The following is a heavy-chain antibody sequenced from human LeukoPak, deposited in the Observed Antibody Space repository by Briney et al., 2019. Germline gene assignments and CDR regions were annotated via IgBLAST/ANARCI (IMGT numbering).Heavy chain of an antibody. CDR1: GFTFSSYA. J-gene: IGHJ4*02. CDR2: VSGSGSHT. Sequence: GGSLRLSCAASGFTFSSYAMSWVRQAPGKGLEWVSSVSGSGSHTYYADSVKGRFTISRDSSKNTLYLQMDSLRAEDAAVYYCAKDERGYDCYFDYWGQGALVTVSS. CDR3: AKDERGYDCYFDY. D-gene: IGHD5-12*01. V-gene: IGHV3-23*01.